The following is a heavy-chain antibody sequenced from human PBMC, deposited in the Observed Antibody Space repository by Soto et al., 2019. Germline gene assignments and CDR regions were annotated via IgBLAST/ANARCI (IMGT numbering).Heavy chain of an antibody. V-gene: IGHV3-30*18. D-gene: IGHD4-17*01. Sequence: QVQLVESGGGVVQPGRSLRLSCAASGFTFSSYGMHWVRQAPGKGLEWVAVISYDGSNKYYADSVKGRFTISRDNSKNTLYLQMNSLRAEDTAVYYCAKDRTTGYYYGMDVWGQGTTVTVSS. J-gene: IGHJ6*02. CDR2: ISYDGSNK. CDR3: AKDRTTGYYYGMDV. CDR1: GFTFSSYG.